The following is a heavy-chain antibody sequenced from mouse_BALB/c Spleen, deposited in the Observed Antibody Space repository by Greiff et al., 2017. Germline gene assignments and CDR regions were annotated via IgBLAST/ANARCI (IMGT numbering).Heavy chain of an antibody. CDR2: ISSGSSTI. J-gene: IGHJ4*01. CDR1: GFTFSSFG. V-gene: IGHV5-17*02. Sequence: DVMLVESGGGLVQPGGSRKLSCAASGFTFSSFGMHWVRQAPEKGLEWVAYISSGSSTIYYANTVKGRFTISRDNPKNTLFLQMTSLRSEDTAMYDCARNRGVDYWGQGTSVTVSS. CDR3: ARNRGVDY.